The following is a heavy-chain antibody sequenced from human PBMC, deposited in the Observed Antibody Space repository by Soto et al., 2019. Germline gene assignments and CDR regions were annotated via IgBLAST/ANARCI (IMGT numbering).Heavy chain of an antibody. CDR3: ARGRYGDY. CDR2: ISAHNGNT. D-gene: IGHD1-1*01. Sequence: QVHLVQSGAEVKKPGASVKVSCKGSGYGFTTYGITWVRQATGQGLEWMAWISAHNGNTNYAQKVQGRVTVTRDTSTSTAYMELRSPRYDDTAVYYCARGRYGDYWGQGALVTVSS. J-gene: IGHJ4*02. CDR1: GYGFTTYG. V-gene: IGHV1-18*01.